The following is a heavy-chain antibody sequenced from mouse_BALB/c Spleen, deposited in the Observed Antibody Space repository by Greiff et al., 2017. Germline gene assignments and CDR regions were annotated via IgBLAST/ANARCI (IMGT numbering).Heavy chain of an antibody. CDR1: GFTFSDYY. CDR2: ISDGGSYT. D-gene: IGHD4-1*01. J-gene: IGHJ4*01. V-gene: IGHV5-4*02. CDR3: ARDILGRDYAMDY. Sequence: EVKVVESGGGLVKPGGPLKLSCAASGFTFSDYYMYWVRQTPEKRLEWVATISDGGSYTYYPDSVKGRFTISRDNAKNNLYLQMSSLKSEDTAMYYCARDILGRDYAMDYWGQGTSVTVSS.